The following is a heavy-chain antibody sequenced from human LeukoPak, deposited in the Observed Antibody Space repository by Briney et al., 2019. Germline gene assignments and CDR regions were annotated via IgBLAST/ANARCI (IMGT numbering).Heavy chain of an antibody. Sequence: SETLSLTCTVSGGSISSGGYYWSWIRQHPGKGLEWIGYTYYSGSTYYNPSLKSRVTISVDTSKNQFSLKLSSVTAADTAVYYCARVAVSNDAFDIWGQGTMVTVSS. CDR2: TYYSGST. V-gene: IGHV4-31*03. J-gene: IGHJ3*02. CDR3: ARVAVSNDAFDI. CDR1: GGSISSGGYY.